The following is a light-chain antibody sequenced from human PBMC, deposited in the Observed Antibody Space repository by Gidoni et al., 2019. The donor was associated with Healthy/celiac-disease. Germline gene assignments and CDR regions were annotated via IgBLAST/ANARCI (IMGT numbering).Light chain of an antibody. CDR1: KLGDKY. CDR2: QDS. Sequence: SYELTQPPSVSVSPGQTASITCSGDKLGDKYACWYPQKPGQSPVLVIYQDSKRPSGIPERFPGSNSGNTATLTISGTQAMDEADYYCQAWDSSTYVVFGGGTKLTVL. CDR3: QAWDSSTYVV. J-gene: IGLJ2*01. V-gene: IGLV3-1*01.